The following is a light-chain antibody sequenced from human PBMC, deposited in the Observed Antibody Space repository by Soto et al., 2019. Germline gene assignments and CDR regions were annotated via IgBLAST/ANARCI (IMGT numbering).Light chain of an antibody. CDR3: QQSYSTPYT. J-gene: IGKJ2*01. V-gene: IGKV1-39*01. Sequence: DIQMTQPPSSLSASVGDRVTITCRASQSISSYLNWYQQKPGKAPKLLIYAASILQSGVPSRFSGSGSGTDFTLTISSLQPEDFATYYCQQSYSTPYTFGQGTKLEIK. CDR2: AAS. CDR1: QSISSY.